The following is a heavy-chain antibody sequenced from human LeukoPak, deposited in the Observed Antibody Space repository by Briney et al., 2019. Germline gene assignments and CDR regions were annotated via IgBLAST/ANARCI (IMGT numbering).Heavy chain of an antibody. Sequence: SETLSLTCTVSGGSISSYYWSWIRQPPGKGLEWIWYIYYSGSTKYNPSLKSRVTISVDTSKNQISLKLSSVTAADTAVYHCARHRYSYGAPFDYWGQGTLVTVSS. D-gene: IGHD5-18*01. V-gene: IGHV4-59*08. J-gene: IGHJ4*02. CDR1: GGSISSYY. CDR3: ARHRYSYGAPFDY. CDR2: IYYSGST.